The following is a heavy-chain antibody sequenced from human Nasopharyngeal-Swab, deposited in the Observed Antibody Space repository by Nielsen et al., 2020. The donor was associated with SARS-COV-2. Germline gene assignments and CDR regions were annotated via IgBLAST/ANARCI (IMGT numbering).Heavy chain of an antibody. Sequence: GGSLRLSCAASVFTFSSYGMHWVRQAPGKGLEWVAVISYDGSNKYYADSVKGRFTISRDNSKNTLYLQMNSLRAEDTAVYYCAKEPSSGSYPSWGQGTLVTVSS. CDR2: ISYDGSNK. CDR1: VFTFSSYG. J-gene: IGHJ4*02. CDR3: AKEPSSGSYPS. V-gene: IGHV3-30*18. D-gene: IGHD1-26*01.